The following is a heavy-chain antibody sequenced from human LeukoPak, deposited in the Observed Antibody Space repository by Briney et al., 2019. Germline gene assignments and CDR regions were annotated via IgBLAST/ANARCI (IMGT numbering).Heavy chain of an antibody. V-gene: IGHV3-7*01. CDR1: GFTVSSNY. J-gene: IGHJ4*02. D-gene: IGHD5-18*01. Sequence: GGSLRLSCAASGFTVSSNYMSWVRQAPGKGLEWVANIKQDGSEKYYVDSVKGRFTISRDNAKNSLYLQMNSLRAEDTAVYYCARSGTPGGYSYGYYFDYWGQGTLVTVSS. CDR2: IKQDGSEK. CDR3: ARSGTPGGYSYGYYFDY.